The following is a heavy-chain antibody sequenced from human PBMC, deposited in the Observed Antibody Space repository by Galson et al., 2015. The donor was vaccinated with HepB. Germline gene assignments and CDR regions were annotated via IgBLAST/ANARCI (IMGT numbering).Heavy chain of an antibody. V-gene: IGHV3-43*01. D-gene: IGHD1-26*01. CDR3: AKASSGRHFSYFDY. CDR2: ISWDGGST. CDR1: GFTFDDYT. Sequence: SLRLSCAASGFTFDDYTMHWVRQAPGKGLEWVSLISWDGGSTYYADSVKGRFTISRDNSKNSLYLQMNSLRTEDTALYYCAKASSGRHFSYFDYWGQGTLVTVSS. J-gene: IGHJ4*02.